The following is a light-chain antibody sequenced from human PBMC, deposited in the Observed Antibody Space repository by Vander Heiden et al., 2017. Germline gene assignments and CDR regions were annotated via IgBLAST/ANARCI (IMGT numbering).Light chain of an antibody. CDR2: DAS. J-gene: IGKJ5*01. V-gene: IGKV3-11*01. Sequence: EMVLTQSPASLSLSPGERATFSCRASQSVSSYLAWYQQKPGQAPRLLIYDASNRATGIPARFSGSGSGTDFTLTISSLEPEDFAVYYCQQRSNWSITFGQGTRMEIK. CDR1: QSVSSY. CDR3: QQRSNWSIT.